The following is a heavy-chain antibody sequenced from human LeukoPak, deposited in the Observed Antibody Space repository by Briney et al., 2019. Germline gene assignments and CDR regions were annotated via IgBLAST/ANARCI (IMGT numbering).Heavy chain of an antibody. CDR1: GFNFANHA. CDR2: ISGGGDIT. V-gene: IGHV3-23*01. Sequence: PGGSLRLSCAASGFNFANHAMSWVRQTPGKGLEWVSAISGGGDITYYADSVTGRFTIPRDNSKDTLFLQMHSLRPGDTAVYYCVREDTPATANYWGQGTLVTIS. CDR3: VREDTPATANY. D-gene: IGHD2-21*02. J-gene: IGHJ4*02.